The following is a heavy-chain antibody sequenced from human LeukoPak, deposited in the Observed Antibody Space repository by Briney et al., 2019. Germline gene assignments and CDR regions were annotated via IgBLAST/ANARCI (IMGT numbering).Heavy chain of an antibody. D-gene: IGHD2-15*01. CDR2: IYYSGST. V-gene: IGHV4-4*02. CDR3: ARASSLWWFYFDY. J-gene: IGHJ4*02. Sequence: PSETLSLTCAVSGGSISSSNWWSWVRQPPGKGLEWIGYIYYSGSTYYNPSLKSRVTISVDTSKNQFSLKLSSVTAADTAVYYCARASSLWWFYFDYWGQGTLVTVSS. CDR1: GGSISSSNW.